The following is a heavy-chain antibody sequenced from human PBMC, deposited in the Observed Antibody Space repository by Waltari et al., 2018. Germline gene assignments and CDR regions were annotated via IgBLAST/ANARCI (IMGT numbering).Heavy chain of an antibody. J-gene: IGHJ4*02. CDR3: AKDTKVAYYYGSGSYLSTDY. CDR1: GFTFSSYA. CDR2: IYSGGST. D-gene: IGHD3-10*01. Sequence: EVQLLESGGGLVQPGGSLRLSCAASGFTFSSYAMSWVRQAPGKGLEWVSVIYSGGSTYYADSVKGRFTISRDNSKNTLYLQMNSLRAEDTAVYYCAKDTKVAYYYGSGSYLSTDYWGQGTLVTVSS. V-gene: IGHV3-23*03.